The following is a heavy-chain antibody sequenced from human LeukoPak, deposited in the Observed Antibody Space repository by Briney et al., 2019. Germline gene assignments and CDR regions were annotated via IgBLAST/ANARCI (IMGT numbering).Heavy chain of an antibody. D-gene: IGHD3-3*01. CDR1: GGSISSYY. CDR2: IYTSGST. CDR3: ARGAYYDFWSGDYYYYYYMDV. V-gene: IGHV4-4*07. Sequence: PSETLSLTCTVSGGSISSYYWSWIRQPAGKGLEWIGRIYTSGSTNYNPSLKSRVTMSVDTSKNQFSLKLSSVTAADTAVYYCARGAYYDFWSGDYYYYYYMDVWGKGTTVTVSS. J-gene: IGHJ6*03.